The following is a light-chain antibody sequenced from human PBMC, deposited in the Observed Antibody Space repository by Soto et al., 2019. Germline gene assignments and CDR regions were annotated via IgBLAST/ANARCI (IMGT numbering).Light chain of an antibody. CDR2: DVS. CDR3: CSYAGSYTFNYV. V-gene: IGLV2-11*01. CDR1: SSDVGGYNY. Sequence: QSALTRPRSVSGSPGQSVTISCTGTSSDVGGYNYVSWYQQHPGKAPKLMIYDVSKRPSGVPDRFSGSKSGNTASLTISGLQAEDEADYYCCSYAGSYTFNYVFGTGTKLTVL. J-gene: IGLJ1*01.